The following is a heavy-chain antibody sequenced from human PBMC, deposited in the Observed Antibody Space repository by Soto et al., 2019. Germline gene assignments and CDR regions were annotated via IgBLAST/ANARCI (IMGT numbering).Heavy chain of an antibody. CDR1: GGTFSSYT. CDR2: IIPILGIA. D-gene: IGHD2-15*01. Sequence: ASVKVSCKASGGTFSSYTISWVRQAPGQGLEWMGRIIPILGIANYAQKLQGRVTITTDKSTSTAYMEQSSLRSEDTAVYYCARAAGYCSGGSCYHFDYWGQGTLVTVS. V-gene: IGHV1-69*02. J-gene: IGHJ4*02. CDR3: ARAAGYCSGGSCYHFDY.